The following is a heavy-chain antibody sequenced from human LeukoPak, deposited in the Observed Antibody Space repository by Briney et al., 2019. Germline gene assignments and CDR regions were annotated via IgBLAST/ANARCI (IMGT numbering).Heavy chain of an antibody. V-gene: IGHV3-48*03. J-gene: IGHJ6*04. CDR2: ISSSGSTI. CDR3: AELGITMIGGV. CDR1: GFTFSSYE. D-gene: IGHD3-10*02. Sequence: GGSLRLSCAASGFTFSSYEMNWVRQAPGKGLEWVSYISSSGSTIYYADSVKGRFTVSRDNAKNSLYLQMNSLRAEDTAVYYCAELGITMIGGVWGKGTTVTISS.